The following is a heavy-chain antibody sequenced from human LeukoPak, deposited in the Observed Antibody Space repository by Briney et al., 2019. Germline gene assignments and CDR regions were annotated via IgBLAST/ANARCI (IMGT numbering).Heavy chain of an antibody. D-gene: IGHD3-22*01. CDR1: GFTFSSDS. V-gene: IGHV3-21*05. Sequence: GGSLRLSCAASGFTFSSDSMNWVRQAPGKGLEWVSYISSSSIIYYADSVKGRFTISRDNAKNSLYLQMNSLRVEDTAVYYCASSPGGYYYMDVWGKGTTVTISS. J-gene: IGHJ6*03. CDR3: ASSPGGYYYMDV. CDR2: ISSSSII.